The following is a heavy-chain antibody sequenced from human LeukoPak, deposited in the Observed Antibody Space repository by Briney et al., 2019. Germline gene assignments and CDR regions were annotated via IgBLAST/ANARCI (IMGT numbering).Heavy chain of an antibody. J-gene: IGHJ4*02. CDR3: ATAGIENSSFDY. V-gene: IGHV1-69*01. CDR1: GGTFSSYA. CDR2: IIPIFGTA. D-gene: IGHD6-6*01. Sequence: SVKVSCKASGGTFSSYAISWVRQAPGQGLEWMGGIIPIFGTANYAQKFQGRVTITADESTSTAYMELSSLRSEDTAVYYCATAGIENSSFDYWGQGTLATVSS.